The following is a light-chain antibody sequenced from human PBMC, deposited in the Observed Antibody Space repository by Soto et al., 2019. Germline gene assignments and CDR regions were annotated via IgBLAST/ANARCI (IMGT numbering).Light chain of an antibody. V-gene: IGKV1-5*03. CDR2: KSS. J-gene: IGKJ1*01. CDR3: QQFNTSPWT. CDR1: QSVSIW. Sequence: IQMTQSPSTLSASEGARVTISCRASQSVSIWLAWYQQKPGRAPKLLIYKSSILESGVPSRFSGSGSGTEFTLTISSLQPDDFATYYCQQFNTSPWTFGQGTKV.